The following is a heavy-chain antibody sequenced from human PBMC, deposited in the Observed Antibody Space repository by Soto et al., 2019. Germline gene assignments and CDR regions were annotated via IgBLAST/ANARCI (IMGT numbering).Heavy chain of an antibody. D-gene: IGHD4-4*01. CDR2: INPNSGGT. Sequence: ASVKVSCKASGYTFTGCYMHWVRQAPGQGLEWMGWINPNSGGTNYAQKFQGRVTMTRDTSISTAYMELSRLRSDDTAVYYCARAKGDYIRSDYWGQGTLVTVSS. CDR3: ARAKGDYIRSDY. J-gene: IGHJ4*02. V-gene: IGHV1-2*02. CDR1: GYTFTGCY.